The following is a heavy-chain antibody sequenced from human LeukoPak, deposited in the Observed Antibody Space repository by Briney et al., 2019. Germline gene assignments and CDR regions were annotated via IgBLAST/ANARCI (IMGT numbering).Heavy chain of an antibody. V-gene: IGHV3-53*01. Sequence: GGSLSLFCAASGLDVSSDYLSWARQAPGKGLEWVSFFYKFDTNYADTVRGRFNISRDNSKDTFYLQMNSLRVDDTAVYFCTRAPAWNLLYYNGGQGTRVTVSS. CDR2: FYKFDT. J-gene: IGHJ4*02. D-gene: IGHD1-26*01. CDR3: TRAPAWNLLYYN. CDR1: GLDVSSDY.